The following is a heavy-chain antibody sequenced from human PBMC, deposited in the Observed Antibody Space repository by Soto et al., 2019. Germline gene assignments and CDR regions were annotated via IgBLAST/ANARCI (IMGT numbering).Heavy chain of an antibody. D-gene: IGHD5-18*01. CDR1: GGSITGYY. Sequence: PSETLSLTCTVSGGSITGYYWNWIRQPPGKGLEWIGRVYDSGSTSYNPSLKGRVTISVDTSKNQFSLNLNSVTTADTAVYYCARRYNYGSPNVFDIWGQGAKVTVSS. CDR2: VYDSGST. J-gene: IGHJ3*02. V-gene: IGHV4-59*01. CDR3: ARRYNYGSPNVFDI.